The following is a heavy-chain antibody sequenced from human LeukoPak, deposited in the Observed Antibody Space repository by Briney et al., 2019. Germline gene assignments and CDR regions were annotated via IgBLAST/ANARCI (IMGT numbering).Heavy chain of an antibody. Sequence: GGSLRLSCAASGFTFSNYAMSWVRQAPGEGLEWVSGISWNSGSIGYADSVKGRFTISRDNAKNSLYLQMNSLRAEDTALYYCAKDIVGAARYYFDYWGQGTLVTVSS. D-gene: IGHD1-26*01. CDR1: GFTFSNYA. V-gene: IGHV3-9*01. J-gene: IGHJ4*02. CDR3: AKDIVGAARYYFDY. CDR2: ISWNSGSI.